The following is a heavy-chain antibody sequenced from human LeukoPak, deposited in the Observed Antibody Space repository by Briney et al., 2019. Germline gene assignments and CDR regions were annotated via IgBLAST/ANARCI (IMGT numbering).Heavy chain of an antibody. Sequence: ASVKVSCKASGYTFTDYYMHWVRQAPGQGLEWMGWINPNSGGTNYAQKFQGRVTMTRDTSISTAYMELSRLRSDDTAVYYCARALVWFGGHLSYFDYWGQGTLVTVSS. CDR1: GYTFTDYY. D-gene: IGHD3-10*01. CDR2: INPNSGGT. V-gene: IGHV1-2*02. J-gene: IGHJ4*02. CDR3: ARALVWFGGHLSYFDY.